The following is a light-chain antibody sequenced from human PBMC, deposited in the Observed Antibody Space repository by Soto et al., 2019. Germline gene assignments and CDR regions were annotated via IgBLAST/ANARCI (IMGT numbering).Light chain of an antibody. Sequence: SYELTQPLSVSVALGQTARITCGGNNIGSKNVHWYQQKPGQAPVLVIYRDSNRPSGIPERFSGSNSGNTATLTISRAQAGDEDDYYCQVWDRSTVFGTGTKLTVL. J-gene: IGLJ1*01. CDR3: QVWDRSTV. CDR1: NIGSKN. V-gene: IGLV3-9*01. CDR2: RDS.